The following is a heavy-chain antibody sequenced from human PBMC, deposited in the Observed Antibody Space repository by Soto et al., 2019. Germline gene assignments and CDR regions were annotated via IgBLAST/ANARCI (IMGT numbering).Heavy chain of an antibody. J-gene: IGHJ4*02. Sequence: PGGSLRLSCAASGFTFSSYWMSWVRQAPGKGLEWVANIKQDGSEKYYVDSVKGRFTISGDNAKNSLYLQMNSLRAEDTAVYYCARNYDYSNYLYFDYWGQGTLVTVSS. D-gene: IGHD4-4*01. CDR2: IKQDGSEK. CDR1: GFTFSSYW. CDR3: ARNYDYSNYLYFDY. V-gene: IGHV3-7*03.